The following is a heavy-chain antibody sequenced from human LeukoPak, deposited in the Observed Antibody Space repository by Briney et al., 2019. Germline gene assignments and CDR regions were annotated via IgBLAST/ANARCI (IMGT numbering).Heavy chain of an antibody. CDR3: ARGRWDVVVPAAIRNWFDP. Sequence: SETLSLTCAVYGGSFSGYYWSWIRQPPGKGLEWIGEINHSGSTNYNPSLKSRVTISVDTSKSQFSLKLSSVTAADTAVYYCARGRWDVVVPAAIRNWFDPWGQGTLVTVSS. D-gene: IGHD2-2*01. CDR2: INHSGST. V-gene: IGHV4-34*01. J-gene: IGHJ5*02. CDR1: GGSFSGYY.